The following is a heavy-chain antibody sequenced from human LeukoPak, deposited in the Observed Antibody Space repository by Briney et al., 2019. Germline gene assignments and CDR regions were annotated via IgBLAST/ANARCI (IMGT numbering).Heavy chain of an antibody. CDR3: ATQKLWEGWEPRGYAFDI. D-gene: IGHD1-26*01. Sequence: GGSLRLSCATSGFTFSSYEMNWVRQAPGKGLEWLSYISTSGSTKYYADSVKGRFTISRDNAKKSLYLQVNSLRAEDTALYYCATQKLWEGWEPRGYAFDIWGQGTRVTVFS. CDR2: ISTSGSTK. CDR1: GFTFSSYE. J-gene: IGHJ3*02. V-gene: IGHV3-48*03.